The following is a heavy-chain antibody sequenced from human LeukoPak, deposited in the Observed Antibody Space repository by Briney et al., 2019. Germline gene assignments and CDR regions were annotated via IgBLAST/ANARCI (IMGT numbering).Heavy chain of an antibody. D-gene: IGHD1-26*01. CDR2: INPSGGST. V-gene: IGHV1-46*01. CDR3: ARDRRGGGSYQFDY. Sequence: ASVKVSCKASGYTVTGYYIHWVRQAPGQGLEWMGIINPSGGSTSYAQKFQGRVTMTRDTSTSTVYMELSSLRSEGTAVYYCARDRRGGGSYQFDYWGQGTLVTVSS. J-gene: IGHJ4*02. CDR1: GYTVTGYY.